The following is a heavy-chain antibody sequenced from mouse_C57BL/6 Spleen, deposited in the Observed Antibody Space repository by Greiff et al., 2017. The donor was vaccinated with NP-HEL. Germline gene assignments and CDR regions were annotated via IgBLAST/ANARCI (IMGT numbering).Heavy chain of an antibody. D-gene: IGHD1-1*01. CDR1: GYTFTRSW. J-gene: IGHJ2*01. CDR2: INPSNGGT. Sequence: QVPLQHPVTELVKPGASVTLSCKASGYTFTRSWMPWLMPRPVQGLEWIGNINPSNGGTNYNEKFKSKATLTVDKSSSTAYMQLSSLTSEDSAVYYCARYYYVIDYWGQGTTLTVSS. CDR3: ARYYYVIDY. V-gene: IGHV1-53*01.